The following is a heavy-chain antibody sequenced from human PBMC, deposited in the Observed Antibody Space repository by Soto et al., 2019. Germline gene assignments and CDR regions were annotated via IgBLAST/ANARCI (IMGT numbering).Heavy chain of an antibody. J-gene: IGHJ4*02. V-gene: IGHV2-5*02. CDR2: IYWDGDE. D-gene: IGHD3-9*01. Sequence: QITLKESGPALVKPTQTLTLTCTFSGFSLTTSGVGVGWMRQTPGKAPEWLALIYWDGDERYSPSLRSRLTITKETAKNQVVLTPATMEPVDTGTYFSAHRVLRTFYGLVTTPALYVAHWGQGALVTVSS. CDR3: AHRVLRTFYGLVTTPALYVAH. CDR1: GFSLTTSGVG.